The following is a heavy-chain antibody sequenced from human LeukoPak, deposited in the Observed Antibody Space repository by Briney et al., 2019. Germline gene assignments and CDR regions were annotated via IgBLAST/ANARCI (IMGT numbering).Heavy chain of an antibody. V-gene: IGHV4-59*01. J-gene: IGHJ6*02. CDR2: IYYSGST. D-gene: IGHD2-21*01. Sequence: SSETLSLTCTVSGGSISSYYWSWIRQPPGKGLEWIGYIYYSGSTNYNPSLKSRVTISVDTSKNQFSLKLSSVTAADTAVYYCARGDHYYYGMDVWGQGTTVTVSS. CDR1: GGSISSYY. CDR3: ARGDHYYYGMDV.